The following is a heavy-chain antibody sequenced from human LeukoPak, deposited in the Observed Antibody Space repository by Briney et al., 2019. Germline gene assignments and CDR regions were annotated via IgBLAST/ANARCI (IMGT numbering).Heavy chain of an antibody. CDR2: IYYSGST. CDR3: AREGKDIVVVPAAMRYYYYMDV. V-gene: IGHV4-59*01. D-gene: IGHD2-2*01. CDR1: GGSISSYY. Sequence: SETLSLTCTVSGGSISSYYWSWIRQPPGKGLEWIGYIYYSGSTNYNPSLKSRVTISVDTSKDQFSLKLSSVTAADTAVYYCAREGKDIVVVPAAMRYYYYMDVWGKGTTVTIPS. J-gene: IGHJ6*03.